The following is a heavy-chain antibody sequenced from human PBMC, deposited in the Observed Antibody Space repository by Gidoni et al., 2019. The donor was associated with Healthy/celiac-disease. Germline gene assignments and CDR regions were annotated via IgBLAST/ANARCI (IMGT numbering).Heavy chain of an antibody. V-gene: IGHV3-49*05. Sequence: EVQLVESGGGLVKPGRSLRLSCTASGFTFGDYAMSWFRQAPGKGLEWVGFIRSKAYGGTTEYAASVKGRFTISRDDSKSIAYLQMNSLKTEDTAVYYCTRDRSGPEGDAFDIWGQGTMVTVSS. J-gene: IGHJ3*02. CDR3: TRDRSGPEGDAFDI. CDR2: IRSKAYGGTT. CDR1: GFTFGDYA.